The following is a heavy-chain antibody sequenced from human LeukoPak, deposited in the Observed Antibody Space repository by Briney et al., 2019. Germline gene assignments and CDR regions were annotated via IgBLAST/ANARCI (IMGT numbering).Heavy chain of an antibody. CDR1: GFTLSSYA. V-gene: IGHV3-48*02. CDR2: ISSSSSTI. CDR3: ADLEGWRGY. D-gene: IGHD3-3*01. Sequence: PGGSLRLSCAASGFTLSSYAMSWVRQAPGKGLEWVSYISSSSSTIHYADSVKGRFTISRDNAKNSLYLQMNSLRDEDTAVYYCADLEGWRGYWGQGTLVTVSS. J-gene: IGHJ4*02.